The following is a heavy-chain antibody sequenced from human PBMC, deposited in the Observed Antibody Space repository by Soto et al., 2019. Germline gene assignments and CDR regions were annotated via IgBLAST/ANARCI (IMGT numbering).Heavy chain of an antibody. CDR3: ARSIVVVTALDS. CDR1: GYTFTSYA. D-gene: IGHD2-21*02. Sequence: RASVKVSCKASGYTFTSYAMHWVRQAPGQRLEWMGWINAGNGNTKYSQKFQGRVTITRDTSASTAYMELSSLRSEDTAVYYCARSIVVVTALDSWGQGTLVTVSS. J-gene: IGHJ4*02. CDR2: INAGNGNT. V-gene: IGHV1-3*01.